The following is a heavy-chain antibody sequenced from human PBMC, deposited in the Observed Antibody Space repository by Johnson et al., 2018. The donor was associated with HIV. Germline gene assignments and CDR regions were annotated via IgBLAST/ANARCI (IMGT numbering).Heavy chain of an antibody. CDR3: ARKGDAFDI. CDR1: GFTVSSNY. V-gene: IGHV3-53*01. Sequence: EQQVESGGGLIQPGGSLRLSCPASGFTVSSNYMGWVRQAQGKGLERVSVIYSGGSTYYADPVKGRFTISRDNSKNTLYLQMNSLRAEDTAVYYCARKGDAFDIWGQGTKVTVSS. J-gene: IGHJ3*02. CDR2: IYSGGST.